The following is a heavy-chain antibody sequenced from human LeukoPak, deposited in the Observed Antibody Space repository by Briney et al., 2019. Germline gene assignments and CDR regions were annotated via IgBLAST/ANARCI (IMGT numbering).Heavy chain of an antibody. Sequence: GGSLRLSCAASGFTFSDYYMSWVRQAPGKGLEWVSVIYSGGSTYYADSVKGRFTISRDNSKNTLYLQMNSLRAEDTAVYYCAKEVQGGDPVDYWGQGTLVTVSS. J-gene: IGHJ4*02. V-gene: IGHV3-66*01. CDR2: IYSGGST. CDR1: GFTFSDYY. CDR3: AKEVQGGDPVDY. D-gene: IGHD2-21*02.